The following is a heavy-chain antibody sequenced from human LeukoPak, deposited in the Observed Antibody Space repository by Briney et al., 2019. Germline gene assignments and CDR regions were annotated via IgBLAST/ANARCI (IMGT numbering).Heavy chain of an antibody. J-gene: IGHJ3*02. V-gene: IGHV4-59*01. CDR2: IYYSGST. Sequence: SETLSLTCTVSGGSISSYYWGWIRQPPGKGLEWIGYIYYSGSTNYNPSLKSRVTISVDTSKNQFSLKLSSVTAADTAVYYCARGLDDILTGYPPGAFDIWGQGTMVTVSS. CDR3: ARGLDDILTGYPPGAFDI. CDR1: GGSISSYY. D-gene: IGHD3-9*01.